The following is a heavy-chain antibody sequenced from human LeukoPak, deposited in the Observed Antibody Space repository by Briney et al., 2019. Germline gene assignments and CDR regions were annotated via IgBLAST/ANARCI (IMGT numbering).Heavy chain of an antibody. CDR2: IYTSGST. Sequence: PSETLSLTCTVSGGSISSYYWSWIRQPPGKGLEWIGYIYTSGSTNYNPSLKSRVTISVDTSKNQFSLKLSSVTAADTAVYYCARLWELTRAFDIWGQGTMVIVSS. V-gene: IGHV4-4*09. CDR1: GGSISSYY. J-gene: IGHJ3*02. D-gene: IGHD1-26*01. CDR3: ARLWELTRAFDI.